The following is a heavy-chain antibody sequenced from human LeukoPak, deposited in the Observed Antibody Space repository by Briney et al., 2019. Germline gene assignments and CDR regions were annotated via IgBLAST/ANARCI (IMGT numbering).Heavy chain of an antibody. CDR2: INWNGGST. CDR1: GFTFDGYG. D-gene: IGHD3-10*01. V-gene: IGHV3-20*04. J-gene: IGHJ5*02. Sequence: GGALRLSCAASGFTFDGYGMSWVRQVPGRELEWVSGINWNGGSTGYADSVKGRVTISRDNAKNSLYLQMNSLRAEATALYYCAREREIPYGSGRYTLSHWSDPWGEGTLVTVS. CDR3: AREREIPYGSGRYTLSHWSDP.